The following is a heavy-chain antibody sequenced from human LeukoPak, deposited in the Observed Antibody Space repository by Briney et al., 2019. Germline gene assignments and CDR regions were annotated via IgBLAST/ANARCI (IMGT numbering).Heavy chain of an antibody. J-gene: IGHJ4*02. Sequence: GGSLRLSCAASGFTVSSNYMSWVRQAPGKGLEWVSVIYSGGSTYYADSVKGRFTISRDNSKNTLYLQMNSLRAEDTAVYYCARGHSGSYSMVDFWGQGTLVTVSS. V-gene: IGHV3-53*01. CDR3: ARGHSGSYSMVDF. CDR2: IYSGGST. D-gene: IGHD1-26*01. CDR1: GFTVSSNY.